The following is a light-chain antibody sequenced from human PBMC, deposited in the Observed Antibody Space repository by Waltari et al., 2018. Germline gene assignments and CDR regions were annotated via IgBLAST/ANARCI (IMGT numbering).Light chain of an antibody. CDR2: KAS. V-gene: IGKV1-5*03. Sequence: DIQMTQSPSTLSASVGDRVTITCRASQSISSWLAWYQQKPGKAPKLLVYKASSLESGVPSRFRGRGSGTEFTLTISSLHPDDFATYYCQRYNSYSPLTFGGGTKVEIK. CDR3: QRYNSYSPLT. CDR1: QSISSW. J-gene: IGKJ4*01.